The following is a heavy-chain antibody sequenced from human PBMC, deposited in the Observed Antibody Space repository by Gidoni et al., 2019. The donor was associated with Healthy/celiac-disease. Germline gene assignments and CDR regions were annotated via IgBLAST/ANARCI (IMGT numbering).Heavy chain of an antibody. CDR3: ARASQLRFLEWLLDDYFDY. CDR2: ISSSSSYI. D-gene: IGHD3-3*01. J-gene: IGHJ4*02. Sequence: EVQLVESGGGLVKPGGSLRLPCAASGFTFSSYSMNWVRQAPGKGLEWVSSISSSSSYIYYADSVKGRFTISRDNAKNSLYLQMNSLRAEDTAVYYCARASQLRFLEWLLDDYFDYWGQGTLVTVSS. V-gene: IGHV3-21*01. CDR1: GFTFSSYS.